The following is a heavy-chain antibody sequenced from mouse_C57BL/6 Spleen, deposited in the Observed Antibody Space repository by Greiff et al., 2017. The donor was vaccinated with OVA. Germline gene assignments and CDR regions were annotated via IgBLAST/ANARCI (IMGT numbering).Heavy chain of an antibody. D-gene: IGHD1-1*01. V-gene: IGHV7-1*01. Sequence: EVKLMESGGGLVQSGRSLRLSCATSGFTFSDFYMEWVRQAPGKGLEWIAASRNKANDYTTEYSASVKGRFIVSRDTSQSILYLQMNALRAEDTAIYYCARDAGYYYGSSYVGAMDYWGQGTSVTVSS. CDR3: ARDAGYYYGSSYVGAMDY. CDR2: SRNKANDYTT. J-gene: IGHJ4*01. CDR1: GFTFSDFY.